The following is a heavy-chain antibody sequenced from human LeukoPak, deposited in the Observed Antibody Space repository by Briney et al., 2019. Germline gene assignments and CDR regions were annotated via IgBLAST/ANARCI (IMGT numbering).Heavy chain of an antibody. CDR1: GFTFSSYG. CDR2: IWYDGSNK. Sequence: GRSLRLSCTASGFTFSSYGMHWVRQAPGKGLEGVAVIWYDGSNKYYADSVKGRFTISRDNSKNTLYLQMNSLRAEDTAVYYCAREFATSPGDYYYYGMDVWGQGTTVTVSS. D-gene: IGHD5-12*01. CDR3: AREFATSPGDYYYYGMDV. V-gene: IGHV3-33*01. J-gene: IGHJ6*02.